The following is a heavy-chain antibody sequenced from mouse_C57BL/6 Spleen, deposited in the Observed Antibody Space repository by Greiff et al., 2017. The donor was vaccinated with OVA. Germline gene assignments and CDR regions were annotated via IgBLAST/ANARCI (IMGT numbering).Heavy chain of an antibody. CDR1: GYTFTDYN. V-gene: IGHV1-39*01. Sequence: VQLQQSGPELVKPGASVKISCKASGYTFTDYNMNWVKQSNGKSLEWIGVINPNYGTTSYNQKFKGKATLTVDKSSSTAYMQLISLASEDSAVCYCASGLVGRGYWGQGTTLTVSS. D-gene: IGHD1-1*02. CDR3: ASGLVGRGY. CDR2: INPNYGTT. J-gene: IGHJ2*01.